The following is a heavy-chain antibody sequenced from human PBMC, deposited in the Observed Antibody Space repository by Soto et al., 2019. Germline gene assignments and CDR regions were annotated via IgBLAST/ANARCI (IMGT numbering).Heavy chain of an antibody. J-gene: IGHJ4*02. CDR2: IKQDGSEK. CDR1: GFTFSSYW. CDR3: AFFKDFWSGYYEYFDY. D-gene: IGHD3-3*01. V-gene: IGHV3-7*01. Sequence: GGSLRLSCAASGFTFSSYWMSWVRQAPGKGLEWVANIKQDGSEKYYVDSVKGRFTISRDNAKNSLYLQMNSLRAEDTAVYYCAFFKDFWSGYYEYFDYWGQGTLVTVSS.